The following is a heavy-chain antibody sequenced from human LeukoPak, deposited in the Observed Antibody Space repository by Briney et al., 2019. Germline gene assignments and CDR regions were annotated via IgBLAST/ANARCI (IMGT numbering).Heavy chain of an antibody. Sequence: GGSLRLSCAASGFTFSSYGMHWVRQAPGKGLEWVAVIWYDGSNKYYADSVKGRFTISRDNSKNTLYLQMNSLRAEDTAVYYCAREGPQWLIDYWGQGTLVTVSS. CDR3: AREGPQWLIDY. CDR1: GFTFSSYG. V-gene: IGHV3-33*01. D-gene: IGHD6-19*01. J-gene: IGHJ4*02. CDR2: IWYDGSNK.